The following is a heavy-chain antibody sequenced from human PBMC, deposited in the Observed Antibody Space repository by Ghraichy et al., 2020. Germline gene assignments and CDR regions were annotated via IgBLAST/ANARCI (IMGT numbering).Heavy chain of an antibody. CDR1: GGPIRSPDYY. CDR3: ARRFAYSGSCDP. CDR2: VYSSGTT. D-gene: IGHD1-26*01. Sequence: GSLRLSCTVSGGPIRSPDYYWAWIRQSPGKGLELIGSVYSSGTTHYNPSLKSRVSIFVDTSTNQLSLDRITVTAADTAVYFCARRFAYSGSCDPWGPGTLVVVSS. V-gene: IGHV4-39*01. J-gene: IGHJ5*02.